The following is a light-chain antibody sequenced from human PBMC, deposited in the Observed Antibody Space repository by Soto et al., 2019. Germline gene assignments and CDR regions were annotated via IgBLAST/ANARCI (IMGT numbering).Light chain of an antibody. V-gene: IGKV1-39*01. Sequence: DVQMTQSPSSLSASVGASVTITCRSSQTVKTYLNWYQHKPGQAPQLLVYASSRLQTGVASRFSGGRSATYFTLTISSLPPEDFATDYCPQTSTTPGTCGQGPKVEIK. CDR2: ASS. J-gene: IGKJ1*01. CDR1: QTVKTY. CDR3: PQTSTTPGT.